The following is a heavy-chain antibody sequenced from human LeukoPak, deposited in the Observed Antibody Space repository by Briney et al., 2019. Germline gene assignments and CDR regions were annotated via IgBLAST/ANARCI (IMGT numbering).Heavy chain of an antibody. D-gene: IGHD4-17*01. CDR1: GFTFSRYE. Sequence: GGSLRLSCAASGFTFSRYELNWVRQAPGKGLEWVPYISSSGSIIYYADSVKGRFTISRDNAKNSLYLQMNSLRAEDTAVYYCARDLGMTDGDYVSYFDYWGQGTLVTVSS. CDR2: ISSSGSII. CDR3: ARDLGMTDGDYVSYFDY. J-gene: IGHJ4*02. V-gene: IGHV3-48*03.